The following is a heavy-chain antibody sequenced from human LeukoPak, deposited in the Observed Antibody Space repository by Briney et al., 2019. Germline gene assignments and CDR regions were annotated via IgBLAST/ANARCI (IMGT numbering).Heavy chain of an antibody. CDR3: VRGDGYSPGFDP. Sequence: KPSETLSLTCTVSGASINSHHWSWIRQSPGKPLEWIGYSSYTGSPKYTPSLKSRVIMSKDTSNNQIFLKLTSVTAADTAVYYCVRGDGYSPGFDPWGQGTLVIVSS. V-gene: IGHV4-59*11. D-gene: IGHD5-24*01. CDR2: SSYTGSP. J-gene: IGHJ5*02. CDR1: GASINSHH.